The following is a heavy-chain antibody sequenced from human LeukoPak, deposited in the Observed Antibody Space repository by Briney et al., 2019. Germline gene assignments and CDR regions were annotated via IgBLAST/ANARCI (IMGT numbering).Heavy chain of an antibody. J-gene: IGHJ4*02. CDR2: IYYSGST. V-gene: IGHV4-59*08. CDR3: ARRKCSGGSCPPYYFDY. D-gene: IGHD2-15*01. Sequence: SETLSLTCTVSGGFISSYYWSWIRQPPGKGLEWIGYIYYSGSTNYNPSLKSRVTISVDTSKNQFSLKLSSVTAADTAVYYCARRKCSGGSCPPYYFDYWGQGTLVTVSS. CDR1: GGFISSYY.